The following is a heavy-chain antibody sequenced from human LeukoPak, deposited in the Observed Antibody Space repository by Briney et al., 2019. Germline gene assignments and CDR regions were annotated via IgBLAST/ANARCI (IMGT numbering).Heavy chain of an antibody. D-gene: IGHD2-2*01. CDR3: ARGIPAAVRNWGPWGAYYYYYMDV. CDR1: GGTFSSYA. V-gene: IGHV1-69*06. Sequence: SVKVSCKASGGTFSSYAISWVRQAPGQGLEWMGGIIPIFGTANYAQKFQGRVTITADKSTSTAYMELSSLRSEDTAVYYCARGIPAAVRNWGPWGAYYYYYMDVWGKGTTVTVSS. J-gene: IGHJ6*03. CDR2: IIPIFGTA.